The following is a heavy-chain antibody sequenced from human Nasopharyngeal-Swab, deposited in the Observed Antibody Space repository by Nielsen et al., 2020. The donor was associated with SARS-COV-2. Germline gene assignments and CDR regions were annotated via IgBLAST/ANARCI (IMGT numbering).Heavy chain of an antibody. J-gene: IGHJ6*02. CDR3: ARGLWSGDYDFWSDLLNGMDV. Sequence: ASVQVSCKASGYTFTSYAMHWVRQAPGQRLEWMGWINAGNGNTKYSQKFQGRVTITRDTSASTAYMELSSLRSEDTAVYYCARGLWSGDYDFWSDLLNGMDVWGQGTTVTVSS. CDR2: INAGNGNT. CDR1: GYTFTSYA. D-gene: IGHD3-3*01. V-gene: IGHV1-3*01.